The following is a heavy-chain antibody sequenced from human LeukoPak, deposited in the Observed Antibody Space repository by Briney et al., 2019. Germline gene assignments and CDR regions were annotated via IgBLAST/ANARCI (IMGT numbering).Heavy chain of an antibody. D-gene: IGHD3-10*01. Sequence: ASVKVSCKASGGTFSSYAISWVRQAPGQGLEWMGGIIPIFGTANYAQKFQGRVTITTDESTSIAYMELSSLRSEDTAVYYCAKGPMVRGVIVYYYYMDVWGKGTTVTVSS. CDR3: AKGPMVRGVIVYYYYMDV. CDR1: GGTFSSYA. V-gene: IGHV1-69*05. J-gene: IGHJ6*03. CDR2: IIPIFGTA.